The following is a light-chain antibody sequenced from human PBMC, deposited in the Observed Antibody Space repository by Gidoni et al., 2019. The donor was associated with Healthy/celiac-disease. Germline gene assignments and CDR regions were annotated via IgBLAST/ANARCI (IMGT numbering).Light chain of an antibody. J-gene: IGLJ3*02. CDR2: LNSDGSH. CDR1: SGHSSYA. V-gene: IGLV4-69*01. Sequence: QLVLTQSPSASASLGASVKRTCTLSSGHSSYAIAWHQQQPAKGPRYLMKLNSDGSHSKGDGIPDRFSGSSSGAERYLTISSLQSEDEADYYCQTWGTGIQVFGGGTKLTVL. CDR3: QTWGTGIQV.